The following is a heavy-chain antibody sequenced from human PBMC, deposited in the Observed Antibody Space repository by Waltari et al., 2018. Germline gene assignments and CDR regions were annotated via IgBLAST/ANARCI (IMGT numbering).Heavy chain of an antibody. J-gene: IGHJ4*02. CDR2: ISGYRGDT. D-gene: IGHD5-12*01. Sequence: QVQLVQSGVEVKKPGASVTVSCKASGYTFSNFGISWVRQVPGQGLEWMGWISGYRGDTKYAQKFQDRVTMTTDTSTNTAYMEVRSLTSDDTAVYYCARGGFLKSIIIVAMDFDYWGQGTLVTVSS. V-gene: IGHV1-18*01. CDR3: ARGGFLKSIIIVAMDFDY. CDR1: GYTFSNFG.